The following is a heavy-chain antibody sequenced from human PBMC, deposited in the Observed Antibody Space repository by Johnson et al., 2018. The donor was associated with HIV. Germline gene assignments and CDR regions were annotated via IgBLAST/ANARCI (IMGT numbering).Heavy chain of an antibody. D-gene: IGHD6-6*01. J-gene: IGHJ3*01. V-gene: IGHV3-30*03. Sequence: QVQLVESGGGVVQPGRSLRLSCAASGFTFSSYDMHWVRQAPGKGLEWVAVISYDGSNKFYADSVQGRFTISRDNSKNKLYLQMNSLRREDTTVYYCARGIIVAPDAFDFWGRGTRVTVSS. CDR3: ARGIIVAPDAFDF. CDR2: ISYDGSNK. CDR1: GFTFSSYD.